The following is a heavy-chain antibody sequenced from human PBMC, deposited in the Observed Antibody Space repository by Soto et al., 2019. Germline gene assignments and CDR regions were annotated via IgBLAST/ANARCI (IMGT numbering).Heavy chain of an antibody. CDR3: AALEAPDAFDI. CDR1: GGTFSSYT. CDR2: IIPILGIA. V-gene: IGHV1-69*02. J-gene: IGHJ3*02. Sequence: QVQLVQSGAEVKKPGSSVKVSCKASGGTFSSYTISWVRQAPGQGLEWMGRIIPILGIANYAQKFQGRVTITAHKSTSTAYTELSSLRSEDTAVYYCAALEAPDAFDIWGQGTIVTVSS.